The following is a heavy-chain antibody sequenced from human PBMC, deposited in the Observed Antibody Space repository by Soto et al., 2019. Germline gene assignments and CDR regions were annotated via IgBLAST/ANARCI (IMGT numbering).Heavy chain of an antibody. V-gene: IGHV3-15*01. J-gene: IGHJ3*01. CDR1: GFTFINAW. CDR2: IKSKGDGETT. Sequence: PGGSLRLSCAASGFTFINAWMNWVRQAPGKGLEWVGRIKSKGDGETTDYVAPVKGRFTISRDDSKNTVYLQMNSLQIEDTGVYYCTTEPRYTDASDVWGQGTMVTVSS. D-gene: IGHD3-9*01. CDR3: TTEPRYTDASDV.